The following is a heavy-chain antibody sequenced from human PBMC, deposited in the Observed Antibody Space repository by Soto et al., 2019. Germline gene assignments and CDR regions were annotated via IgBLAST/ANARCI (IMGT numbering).Heavy chain of an antibody. CDR2: ISSSSSYI. CDR1: GFTFSSYS. Sequence: GGSLRLSCAASGFTFSSYSMNWVRQAPGKGLEWVSSISSSSSYIYYADSVKGRFTISRDNAKNSLYLQMNSLRAKDTAVYYCARDWPSGYDFAFDIWGQGTMVTVSS. J-gene: IGHJ3*02. D-gene: IGHD5-12*01. V-gene: IGHV3-21*01. CDR3: ARDWPSGYDFAFDI.